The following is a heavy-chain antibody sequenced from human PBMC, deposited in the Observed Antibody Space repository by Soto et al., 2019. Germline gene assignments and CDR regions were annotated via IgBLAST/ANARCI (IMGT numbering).Heavy chain of an antibody. D-gene: IGHD2-21*01. CDR3: ARDSAYCAADCSGY. CDR1: GYTFTSYG. J-gene: IGHJ4*02. Sequence: ASVKVSCKASGYTFTSYGISWVRQAPGRGLEWMGWISANNGHTNYAQKLQGRVTMTTDTSTSTAYMELRSLRSDDTDVYYCARDSAYCAADCSGYWGQGTLVTVSS. V-gene: IGHV1-18*01. CDR2: ISANNGHT.